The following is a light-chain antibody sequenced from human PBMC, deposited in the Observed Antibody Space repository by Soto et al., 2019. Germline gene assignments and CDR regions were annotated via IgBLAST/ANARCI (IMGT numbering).Light chain of an antibody. CDR3: QQLNSYPLT. Sequence: DIQLTQSPSFVSASVGDRVTITCRASQGITNYLAWYHQKPGRAPKLLIFAASTLQSGVPSRFSGSGSGTEFTLTIISLQPEDFATYYCQQLNSYPLTFGQGTKVEVK. V-gene: IGKV1-9*01. J-gene: IGKJ1*01. CDR2: AAS. CDR1: QGITNY.